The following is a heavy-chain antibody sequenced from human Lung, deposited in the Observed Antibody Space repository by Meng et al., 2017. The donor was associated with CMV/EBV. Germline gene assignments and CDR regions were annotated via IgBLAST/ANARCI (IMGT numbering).Heavy chain of an antibody. CDR1: GFSLTTKGVG. CDR2: IYWNDDK. V-gene: IGHV2-5*01. D-gene: IGHD3-9*01. J-gene: IGHJ5*02. Sequence: SGXXLVXPTQTPTLTCTFSGFSLTTKGVGVGWIRQPPGKALEWLAHIYWNDDKRYNPSLGSRLTIAKDTPRNQVVLIMTNLDPVDTATYYCAHLGTHYDFFTGYWPNRFDPWXQGTLVTVSS. CDR3: AHLGTHYDFFTGYWPNRFDP.